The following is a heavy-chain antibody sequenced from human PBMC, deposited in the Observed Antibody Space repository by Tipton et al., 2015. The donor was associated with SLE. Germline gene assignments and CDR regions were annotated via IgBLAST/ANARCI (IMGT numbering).Heavy chain of an antibody. V-gene: IGHV4-34*01. CDR3: ARLTWDYDLGSYYMDV. CDR1: GGSFSGYY. J-gene: IGHJ6*03. D-gene: IGHD3-3*01. CDR2: INHSGST. Sequence: TLSLTCAVYGGSFSGYYWSWIRQPPGKGLEWIGEINHSGSTNYNPSLKSRVTISVDTTKNQFSLRLSSVTAADTAVNFCARLTWDYDLGSYYMDVWGKGTTVTVSS.